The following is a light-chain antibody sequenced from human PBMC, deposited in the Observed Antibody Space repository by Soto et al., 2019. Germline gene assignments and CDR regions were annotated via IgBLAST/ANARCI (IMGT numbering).Light chain of an antibody. J-gene: IGLJ2*01. CDR3: YSYAGSNNWGV. CDR2: EVS. CDR1: SSDVGGYNY. Sequence: QYALTQPPSASGSPGQSVAISCTGTSSDVGGYNYVSWYQQHPGKAPKLMIYEVSKRPSGVPNRFSGSKSGNTASLTVSGLQTEDEAVYYCYSYAGSNNWGVFGGGTKVTAL. V-gene: IGLV2-8*01.